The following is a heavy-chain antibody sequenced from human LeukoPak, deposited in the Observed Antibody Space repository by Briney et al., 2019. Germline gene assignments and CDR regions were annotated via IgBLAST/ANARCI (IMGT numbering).Heavy chain of an antibody. V-gene: IGHV3-7*01. Sequence: GGSLRLSCAASGFTFRGFSMSWVRQSPTKGLEWVANIKQDGSERYYVDSVKGRFTISRDNAKNSLSLQMNNLRVEDTAVYYCAKDSGGSMDYWGQGTLVTVSS. D-gene: IGHD3-16*01. CDR2: IKQDGSER. CDR3: AKDSGGSMDY. J-gene: IGHJ4*02. CDR1: GFTFRGFS.